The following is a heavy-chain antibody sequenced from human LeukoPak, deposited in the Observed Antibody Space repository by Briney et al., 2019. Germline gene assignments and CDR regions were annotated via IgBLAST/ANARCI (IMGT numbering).Heavy chain of an antibody. CDR3: AKAQVGATVRVYFDY. CDR1: GLTFSSHW. CDR2: ITNDGSST. Sequence: QAGGSLRLSCAASGLTFSSHWMHWVRHAPGKGLVWVSRITNDGSSTTYADSVKGRFTISRDNSKNTLYLQMNSLRAEDTAVYYCAKAQVGATVRVYFDYWGQGALVTVSS. J-gene: IGHJ4*02. V-gene: IGHV3-74*01. D-gene: IGHD1-26*01.